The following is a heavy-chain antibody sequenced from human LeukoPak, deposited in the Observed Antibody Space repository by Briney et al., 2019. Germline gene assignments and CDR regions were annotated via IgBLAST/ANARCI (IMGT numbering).Heavy chain of an antibody. V-gene: IGHV4-34*01. CDR2: INHSGST. D-gene: IGHD3-22*01. Sequence: SETLSLTCAVYGGSFSGYYWSWIRQPPGKGLEWIGEINHSGSTNYNPSLKSRVTISVDTSKNQFSLKPSSVTAADTAVYYCARSTYYYDSSGYPNWYFDLWGRGTLVTVSS. CDR1: GGSFSGYY. CDR3: ARSTYYYDSSGYPNWYFDL. J-gene: IGHJ2*01.